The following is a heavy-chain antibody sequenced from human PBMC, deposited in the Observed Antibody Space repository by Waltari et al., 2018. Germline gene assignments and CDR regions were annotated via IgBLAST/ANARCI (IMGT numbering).Heavy chain of an antibody. J-gene: IGHJ6*03. V-gene: IGHV4-4*07. CDR1: GGSISSYY. CDR2: IYTSGST. D-gene: IGHD3-22*01. CDR3: ARQVRDVVVTRPTHYYYYMDV. Sequence: QVQLQESGPGLVKPSETLSLTCTVSGGSISSYYWSWIRQPAGTGLEWIGRIYTSGSTNYNPSLKSRVTMSVDTSKNQFSLKLSSVTAADTAVYYCARQVRDVVVTRPTHYYYYMDVWGKGTTVTVSS.